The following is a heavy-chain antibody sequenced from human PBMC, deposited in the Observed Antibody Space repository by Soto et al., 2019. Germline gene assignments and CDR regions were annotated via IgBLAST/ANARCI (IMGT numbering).Heavy chain of an antibody. CDR1: GYTFTNYY. V-gene: IGHV1-46*04. J-gene: IGHJ4*02. Sequence: ASVKVSCKASGYTFTNYYLHWVRQAPGQGLEWVGMINPSARSASYAQKLRGRLTMDRDTSTITVYMELSRLTSEDTAVYYCARDNSAANGVLDHWGLGTLVTVSS. CDR2: INPSARSA. D-gene: IGHD1-1*01. CDR3: ARDNSAANGVLDH.